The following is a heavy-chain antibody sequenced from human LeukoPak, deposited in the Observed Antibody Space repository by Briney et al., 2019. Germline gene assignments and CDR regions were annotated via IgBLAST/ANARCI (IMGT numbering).Heavy chain of an antibody. Sequence: GGSLRLSCAASGFTFSSYWMHWVRQAPGKGLVWVSRINSDGSSTIYADSVKGRFTISRDNAKNTLYLQMNSLRAEDTAVYYCARGKFSSSSWFYYYYYMDVWGKGTTVTVSS. CDR1: GFTFSSYW. CDR3: ARGKFSSSSWFYYYYYMDV. V-gene: IGHV3-74*01. CDR2: INSDGSST. J-gene: IGHJ6*03. D-gene: IGHD6-13*01.